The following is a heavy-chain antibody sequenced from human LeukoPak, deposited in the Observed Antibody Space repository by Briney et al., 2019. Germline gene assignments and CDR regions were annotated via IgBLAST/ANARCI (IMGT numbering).Heavy chain of an antibody. D-gene: IGHD5-24*01. CDR3: ARLRTQEMATIN. CDR1: GGSISSYY. CDR2: IYYSGST. J-gene: IGHJ4*02. V-gene: IGHV4-59*08. Sequence: SETLCLTWTVSGGSISSYYWSWIRQPPGKGLEWIGYIYYSGSTNYNPSLKSRVTISVDTSKNQFSLKLSSVTAADTAVYYCARLRTQEMATINWGQGTLVTVSS.